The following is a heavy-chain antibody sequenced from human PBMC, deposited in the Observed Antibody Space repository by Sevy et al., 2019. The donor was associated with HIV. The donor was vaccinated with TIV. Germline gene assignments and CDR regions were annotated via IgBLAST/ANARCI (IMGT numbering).Heavy chain of an antibody. CDR2: INWNGDNT. V-gene: IGHV3-20*01. J-gene: IGHJ3*01. D-gene: IGHD3-22*01. CDR1: GFTFPDYA. Sequence: GGSLRLSCAASGFTFPDYAMSWVRQPPGKGLEWVSGINWNGDNTGYGDSLKGRFTISRDNAKNSLYLQIDSLRAEDTALYHCARSTYYYDTTGYGAFDLRGQGTMVTVSS. CDR3: ARSTYYYDTTGYGAFDL.